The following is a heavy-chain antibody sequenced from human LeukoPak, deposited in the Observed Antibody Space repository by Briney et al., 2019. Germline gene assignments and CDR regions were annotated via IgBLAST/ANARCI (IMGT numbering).Heavy chain of an antibody. Sequence: GGSLRLSCAASGFTFNNSWICCVRRAPGKGLEWVANIKQDGSETYYVDSVRGRFTISRDNAKNSLYLQMNSLRAEDTAVYYCARDFWGAYRVDYFDYWGQGTLVTVSS. D-gene: IGHD3-3*01. CDR3: ARDFWGAYRVDYFDY. V-gene: IGHV3-7*01. CDR2: IKQDGSET. J-gene: IGHJ4*02. CDR1: GFTFNNSW.